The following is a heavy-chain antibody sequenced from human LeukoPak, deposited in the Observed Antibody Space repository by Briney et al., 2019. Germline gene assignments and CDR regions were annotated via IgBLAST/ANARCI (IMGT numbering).Heavy chain of an antibody. Sequence: PSETLSLTCTVSGGSISSSSYYWGWIRQPPGKGLEWIGSIYYSGSTYYNPSLKSRVTISVDTSKNQFSLKLSSVTAADTAVYYCARQSIAAAAVDPWGQGTLVTVSS. CDR2: IYYSGST. J-gene: IGHJ5*02. V-gene: IGHV4-39*01. CDR3: ARQSIAAAAVDP. CDR1: GGSISSSSYY. D-gene: IGHD6-13*01.